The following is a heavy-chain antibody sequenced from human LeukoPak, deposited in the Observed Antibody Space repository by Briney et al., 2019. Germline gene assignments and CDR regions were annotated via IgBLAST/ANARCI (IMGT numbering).Heavy chain of an antibody. V-gene: IGHV3-30*18. CDR3: AKLAVAGNNAFDI. J-gene: IGHJ3*02. CDR2: ISYDGSNK. D-gene: IGHD6-19*01. Sequence: GGSLRLSCAASGFTFSSYGMHWVRQAPGKGLEWVAVISYDGSNKYYADSVKGRFTISRDNSKNTLYLQMNSLRAEDTAVYYCAKLAVAGNNAFDIWGQGIMVTVSS. CDR1: GFTFSSYG.